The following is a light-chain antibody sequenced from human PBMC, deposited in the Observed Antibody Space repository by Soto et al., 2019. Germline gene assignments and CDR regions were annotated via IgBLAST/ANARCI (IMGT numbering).Light chain of an antibody. CDR2: DAS. V-gene: IGKV3-15*01. CDR1: QTVTNK. Sequence: EIVMTQSPATLSVSPGERVVLSCRATQTVTNKLAWYQQKPGQAPRLLIYDASIRATGIPARFSGSGSGTKFTLTISSLQSEDFVLYYCQQYNSWPVTFGGGTKVEIK. CDR3: QQYNSWPVT. J-gene: IGKJ4*01.